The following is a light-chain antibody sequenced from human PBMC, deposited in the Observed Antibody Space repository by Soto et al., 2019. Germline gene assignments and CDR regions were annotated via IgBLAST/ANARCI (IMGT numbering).Light chain of an antibody. CDR2: GAS. CDR3: QQYNNWPWT. J-gene: IGKJ1*01. Sequence: VMTQSPVTLSVSPGGRATLSCRASQSISDTFAWYQQKPGQAPKLLIHGASTMAPGFPARFSGSGSGTDFTLTISSLQSEDFAVYYCQQYNNWPWTFGQGTKVDIK. V-gene: IGKV3-15*01. CDR1: QSISDT.